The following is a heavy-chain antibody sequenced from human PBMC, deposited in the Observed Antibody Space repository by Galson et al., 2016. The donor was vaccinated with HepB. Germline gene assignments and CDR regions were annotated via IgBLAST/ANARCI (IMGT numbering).Heavy chain of an antibody. V-gene: IGHV3-72*01. CDR2: IRRKANSYTK. D-gene: IGHD2-2*01. CDR1: GFSFSDHY. CDR3: ARVTAMMPDRGTLDL. J-gene: IGHJ3*01. Sequence: SLRLSCAASGFSFSDHYMDWVRQAPGKGLEWVGRIRRKANSYTKEYGATVKGRFSVSRDDSKKTLYLQMNSLKSEDTAVYYCARVTAMMPDRGTLDLWGHGTLVTVSS.